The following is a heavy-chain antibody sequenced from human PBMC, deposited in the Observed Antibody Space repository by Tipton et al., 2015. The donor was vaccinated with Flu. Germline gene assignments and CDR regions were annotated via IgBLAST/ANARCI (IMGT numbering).Heavy chain of an antibody. D-gene: IGHD3-22*01. CDR3: AREGFDSSGYRAGDAFDI. CDR1: GGSISSGSYY. Sequence: LRLSCTVSGGSISSGSYYWSWIRQPAGKGLEWIGRIYTSGSTNYNPSLKSRVTISVDTSKNQFSLKLSSVTAADTAVYYCAREGFDSSGYRAGDAFDIWGQGTMVTVA. CDR2: IYTSGST. J-gene: IGHJ3*02. V-gene: IGHV4-61*02.